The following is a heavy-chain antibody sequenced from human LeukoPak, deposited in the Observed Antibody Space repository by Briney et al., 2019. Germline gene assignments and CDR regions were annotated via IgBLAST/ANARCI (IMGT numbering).Heavy chain of an antibody. V-gene: IGHV1-69*06. CDR1: GYTFTGYY. Sequence: ASVKVSCKASGYTFTGYYMHWVRQAPGQGLEWMGGIIPIFGTANYAQKFQGRVTITADKSTSTAYMELSSLRSEDTAVYYCARPGYCSGGSCYPNWFDPWGQGTLVTVSS. CDR2: IIPIFGTA. CDR3: ARPGYCSGGSCYPNWFDP. J-gene: IGHJ5*02. D-gene: IGHD2-15*01.